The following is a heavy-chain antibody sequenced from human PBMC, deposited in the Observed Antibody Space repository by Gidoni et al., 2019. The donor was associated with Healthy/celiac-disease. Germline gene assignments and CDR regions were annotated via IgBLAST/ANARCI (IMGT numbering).Heavy chain of an antibody. D-gene: IGHD6-13*01. CDR2: INPSGGST. J-gene: IGHJ4*02. CDR1: GYTFTSYY. V-gene: IGHV1-46*01. Sequence: QVQLVQSGAEVKKPGASVKVSCKASGYTFTSYYMHWVRQAPGQGLEWMGIINPSGGSTSYARKFQDRITMTRDTSTSTVYMELSSLRFEDTAVYYCARVETTAAATRGAFDYWGQGTLVTVSS. CDR3: ARVETTAAATRGAFDY.